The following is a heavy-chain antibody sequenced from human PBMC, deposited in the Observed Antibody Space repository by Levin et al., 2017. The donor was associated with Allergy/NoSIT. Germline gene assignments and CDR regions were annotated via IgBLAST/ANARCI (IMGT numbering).Heavy chain of an antibody. D-gene: IGHD1-1*01. CDR1: GYSFTSHW. CDR2: IFPDDSQT. V-gene: IGHV5-51*01. J-gene: IGHJ1*01. Sequence: GESLKISCQASGYSFTSHWIGWVRQMPGKGLEWMGIIFPDDSQTQYSRSFQGKVTISADISITTAYLQWTSLRPWDTATYYCARLQNSEVPFQVWGQGTVVNVSS. CDR3: ARLQNSEVPFQV.